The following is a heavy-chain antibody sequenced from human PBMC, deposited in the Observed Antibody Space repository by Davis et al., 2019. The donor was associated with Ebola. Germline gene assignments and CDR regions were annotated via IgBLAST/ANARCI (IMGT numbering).Heavy chain of an antibody. J-gene: IGHJ4*02. CDR1: GFTFSSYA. V-gene: IGHV3-23*01. Sequence: GGSLRLSCAASGFTFSSYAMSWVRQAPGKGLEWVSAISGSGGSTYYADSVKGRFTISRDNSKNALYLQMNSLKTEDTAVYYCTSLIYSGSYYESDYWGQGTLVTVSS. CDR3: TSLIYSGSYYESDY. D-gene: IGHD1-26*01. CDR2: ISGSGGST.